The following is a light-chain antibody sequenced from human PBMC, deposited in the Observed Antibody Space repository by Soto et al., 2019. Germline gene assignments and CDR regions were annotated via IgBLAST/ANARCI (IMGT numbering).Light chain of an antibody. CDR2: GAS. V-gene: IGKV3-20*01. J-gene: IGKJ1*01. Sequence: EIVLTQSPGTLSLSPGERATLSCRASQSVSSSYLAWYQQKPGQAPRLLIYGASSRDTGIPDRFSGSGSGTDFTLTISRLEPEDFAVYYCQQSGSSPRTFGQGTKVEIK. CDR1: QSVSSSY. CDR3: QQSGSSPRT.